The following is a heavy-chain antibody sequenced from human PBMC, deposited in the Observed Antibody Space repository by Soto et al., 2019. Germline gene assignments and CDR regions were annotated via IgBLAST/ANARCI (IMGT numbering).Heavy chain of an antibody. Sequence: GESLKISCKGSGYSFTSYWIGWVRQMPGKGLEWMGIIYPGDSDTRYSPSFQGQVTISADKSISTAYLQWSSLKASDTAMYYCARLDSYGYYYYYGMDVWGQGTTDTVSS. CDR2: IYPGDSDT. CDR1: GYSFTSYW. V-gene: IGHV5-51*01. D-gene: IGHD5-18*01. J-gene: IGHJ6*02. CDR3: ARLDSYGYYYYYGMDV.